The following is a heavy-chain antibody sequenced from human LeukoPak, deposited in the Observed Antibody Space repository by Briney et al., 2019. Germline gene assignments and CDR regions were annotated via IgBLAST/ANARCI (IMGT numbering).Heavy chain of an antibody. CDR1: NASLISSSYY. CDR2: IYYRGRT. V-gene: IGHV4-39*01. Sequence: PSETLSLTCSVSNASLISSSYYWGWIRQPPGKGLEWIGSIYYRGRTYYNPSLKIRVTISAGTSKNQFSLNLNSVTASDTAVYYCARQKILDDNYDRSGYYVDQWGQGSLVTVSS. J-gene: IGHJ4*02. CDR3: ARQKILDDNYDRSGYYVDQ. D-gene: IGHD3-22*01.